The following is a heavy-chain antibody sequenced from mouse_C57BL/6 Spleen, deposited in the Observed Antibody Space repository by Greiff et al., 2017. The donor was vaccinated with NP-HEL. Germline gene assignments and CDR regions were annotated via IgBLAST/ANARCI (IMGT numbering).Heavy chain of an antibody. D-gene: IGHD4-1*01. CDR1: GYTFTSYW. V-gene: IGHV1-69*01. CDR2: IDPSDSYT. CDR3: ARARLWDFYFDY. J-gene: IGHJ2*01. Sequence: QVQLQQPGAELVMPGASVKLSCKASGYTFTSYWMHWVKQRPGQGLEWIGEIDPSDSYTNYNQKFKGKSTLTVDKSSSTAYMQLSSLTSEDSAVYYCARARLWDFYFDYWGQGTTLTVSS.